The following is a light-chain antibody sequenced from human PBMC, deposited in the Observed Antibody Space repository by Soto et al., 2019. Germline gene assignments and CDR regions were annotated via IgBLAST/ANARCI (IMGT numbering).Light chain of an antibody. CDR2: WAS. V-gene: IGKV4-1*01. CDR3: QQYYTTLT. CDR1: QSVLYNSDNKNY. J-gene: IGKJ4*01. Sequence: DIVMTQSPDSLAVSLGERATINCKSSQSVLYNSDNKNYLAWYQQKPGQPPKLLIYWASTRDSGVPDRFSGSGSGADFTLTISSLQAEDVAAYYCQQYYTTLTFGGGTKVEIK.